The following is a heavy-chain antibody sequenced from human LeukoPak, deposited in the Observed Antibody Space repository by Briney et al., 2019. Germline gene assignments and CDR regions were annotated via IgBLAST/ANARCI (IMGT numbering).Heavy chain of an antibody. J-gene: IGHJ4*02. CDR3: ARDAYYYDSSGYCLDY. CDR1: GFTFSSYA. Sequence: GRSLRLSCAASGFTFSSYAMHWVRQAPGKGLEWVAVISYDGSNKYYADSVKGRFTISRDNSKNTLYLQMNSLRAEDTAVYYCARDAYYYDSSGYCLDYWGQGTLVTVSS. CDR2: ISYDGSNK. V-gene: IGHV3-30*04. D-gene: IGHD3-22*01.